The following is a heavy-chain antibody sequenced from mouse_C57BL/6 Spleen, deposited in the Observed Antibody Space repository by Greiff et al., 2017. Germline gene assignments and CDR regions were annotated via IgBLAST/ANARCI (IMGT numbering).Heavy chain of an antibody. V-gene: IGHV1-82*01. CDR2: IYPGDGDT. CDR3: ACGGDGRCDGPFDY. J-gene: IGHJ2*01. CDR1: GYAFSSSW. Sequence: QVQLQQSGPELVKPGASVKLSCKASGYAFSSSWMNWVKQRPGKGLEWIGRIYPGDGDTNYNGKFKGKATLTADKSSSTAYMQLNSLTSEDSAVYSCACGGDGRCDGPFDYWGQGTTLTVSS. D-gene: IGHD2-14*01.